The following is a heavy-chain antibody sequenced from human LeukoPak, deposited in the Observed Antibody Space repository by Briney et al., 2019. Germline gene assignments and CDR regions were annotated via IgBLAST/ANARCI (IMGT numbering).Heavy chain of an antibody. D-gene: IGHD4-17*01. J-gene: IGHJ4*02. CDR1: GFTFSSYG. CDR3: AKELTTVTHFDY. V-gene: IGHV3-30*18. Sequence: GGSLRLSFAASGFTFSSYGMHWVRQAPGKGLEWVAVISYDGRNEYYVDSVKGRFTISRDNSKNTLYLQMNSLRPEDTAVYYCAKELTTVTHFDYWGQGTLVTVSS. CDR2: ISYDGRNE.